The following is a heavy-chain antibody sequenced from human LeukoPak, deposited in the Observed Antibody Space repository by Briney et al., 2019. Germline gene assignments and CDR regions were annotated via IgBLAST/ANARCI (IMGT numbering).Heavy chain of an antibody. CDR3: ARGGDILDF. J-gene: IGHJ4*02. CDR2: IWYDGSNK. Sequence: PGGPLRLSCVASGFSFNSYGMHWVRQAPGKGLEWVAVIWYDGSNKYYADSMKGRVTISRDNSKNTLYMQMNSLRADDTAVYYCARGGDILDFWGQGTLVTVSS. D-gene: IGHD2-15*01. CDR1: GFSFNSYG. V-gene: IGHV3-33*01.